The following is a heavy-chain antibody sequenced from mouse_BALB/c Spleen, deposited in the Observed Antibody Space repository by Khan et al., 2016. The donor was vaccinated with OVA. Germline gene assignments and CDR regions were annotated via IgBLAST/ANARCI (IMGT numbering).Heavy chain of an antibody. D-gene: IGHD4-1*01. CDR1: GYSITSDYA. CDR2: ISYSGST. CDR3: AMGRTY. J-gene: IGHJ3*01. Sequence: EVQLQESGPGLVKPSQSLSLTCTVTGYSITSDYAWNWIRQPPGNKLEWMGYISYSGSTSYNPSLKSRTSITRDTSENQSYLQLNSVTAEDTAAYYCAMGRTYWGQGTLVTVSA. V-gene: IGHV3-2*02.